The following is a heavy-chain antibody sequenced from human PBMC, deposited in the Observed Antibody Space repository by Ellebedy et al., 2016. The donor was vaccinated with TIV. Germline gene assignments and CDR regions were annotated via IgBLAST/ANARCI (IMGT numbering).Heavy chain of an antibody. CDR2: ISNTGSRT. J-gene: IGHJ4*02. Sequence: PGGSLRLSCAASGFTFSSYAMSWVRQAPGKGLEWVSTISNTGSRTYYADSVEGRFIISRDNSKKTLYLQMNNLRAEDTAVYYCAKGRGGGSDSSAPRYYFDYWGLGTLVTVSS. CDR3: AKGRGGGSDSSAPRYYFDY. D-gene: IGHD3-22*01. V-gene: IGHV3-23*01. CDR1: GFTFSSYA.